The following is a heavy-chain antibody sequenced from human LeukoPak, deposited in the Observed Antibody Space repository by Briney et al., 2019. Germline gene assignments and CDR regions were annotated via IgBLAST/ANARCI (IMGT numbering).Heavy chain of an antibody. V-gene: IGHV3-21*01. J-gene: IGHJ3*02. CDR1: EFTFSSYS. CDR3: ARDPNSSSAFDI. Sequence: GGSLRLSCAASEFTFSSYSMNWVRQALGKGLEWVSSIRSSSSYIYYADSVKGRFTISRDNAKNSLYLQMNSLRAEDTAVYYCARDPNSSSAFDIWGQGTMVTVSS. CDR2: IRSSSSYI. D-gene: IGHD6-6*01.